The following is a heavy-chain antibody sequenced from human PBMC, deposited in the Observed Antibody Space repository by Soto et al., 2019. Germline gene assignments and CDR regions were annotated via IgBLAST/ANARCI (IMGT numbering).Heavy chain of an antibody. CDR2: IKQDGSEK. D-gene: IGHD6-13*01. CDR3: ARDFIAAAGTEGFDY. CDR1: GFTFSSYW. Sequence: GGSLRLSCAASGFTFSSYWMSWVRQAPGKGLEWVANIKQDGSEKYYADSVKGRFTISRDNAKNSLYLQMNSLRAEDTAVYYCARDFIAAAGTEGFDYWGQGTLVTVSS. J-gene: IGHJ4*02. V-gene: IGHV3-7*01.